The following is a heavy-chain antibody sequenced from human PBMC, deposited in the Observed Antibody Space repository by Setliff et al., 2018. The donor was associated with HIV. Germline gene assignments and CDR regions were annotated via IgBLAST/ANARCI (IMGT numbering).Heavy chain of an antibody. CDR2: IYTNGNT. V-gene: IGHV4-61*02. D-gene: IGHD6-19*01. CDR3: TRGLGAQWLGSGDMDDHQYMDV. Sequence: SETLSLTCTVSGGSISRGSYYWSWIRQPAGKGLEWIGRIYTNGNTNYNPSLRSRVAMSVDTSKNQFSLKVNSVTAADTAVYFCTRGLGAQWLGSGDMDDHQYMDVWAKGTTVTVSS. CDR1: GGSISRGSYY. J-gene: IGHJ6*04.